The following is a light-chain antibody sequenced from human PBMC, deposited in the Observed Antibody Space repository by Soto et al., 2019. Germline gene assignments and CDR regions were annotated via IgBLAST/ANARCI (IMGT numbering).Light chain of an antibody. Sequence: QSVLTQPPSVSAAPGQKVTISCSGNSSNFGNNYVSWFQQLPGTAPKLLIYDNFERPSGIPDRFSGSKSGTSATLGITGLQTGDEADYYCGTWDSGLNIGLFGGGTKVTVL. V-gene: IGLV1-51*01. CDR1: SSNFGNNY. CDR3: GTWDSGLNIGL. CDR2: DNF. J-gene: IGLJ2*01.